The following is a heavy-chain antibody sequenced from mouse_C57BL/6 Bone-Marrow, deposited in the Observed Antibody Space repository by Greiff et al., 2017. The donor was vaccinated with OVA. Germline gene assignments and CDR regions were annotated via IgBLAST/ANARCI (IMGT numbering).Heavy chain of an antibody. D-gene: IGHD3-2*02. CDR2: IYPGSGST. CDR3: ARPAQATFDFDY. Sequence: QVQLQQSGAELVKPGASVKMSCKASGYTFTSYWITWVKQRPGQGLEWIGDIYPGSGSTNYNEKFKSKATLTVDTSSSTAYMPLSSLTSEDSAVDYCARPAQATFDFDYWGQGTTLTVSS. CDR1: GYTFTSYW. V-gene: IGHV1-55*01. J-gene: IGHJ2*01.